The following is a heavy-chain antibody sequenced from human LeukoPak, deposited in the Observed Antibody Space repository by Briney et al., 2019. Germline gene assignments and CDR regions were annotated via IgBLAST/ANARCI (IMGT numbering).Heavy chain of an antibody. V-gene: IGHV4-39*07. CDR3: ARGVGRYDFWSGNDAFDI. J-gene: IGHJ3*02. Sequence: PSETLSLTCTVSGGSISSSSYYWGWIRQPPGKGLEWIGSIYYSGSTYYNPSLKSRVTMSVDTSKNQFSLKLSSVTAADTAVYYCARGVGRYDFWSGNDAFDIWGQGTMVTVSS. CDR1: GGSISSSSYY. D-gene: IGHD3-3*01. CDR2: IYYSGST.